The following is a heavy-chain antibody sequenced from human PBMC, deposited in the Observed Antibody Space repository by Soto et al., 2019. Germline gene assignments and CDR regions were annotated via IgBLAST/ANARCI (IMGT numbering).Heavy chain of an antibody. CDR3: ARVDVVVPAGTSYYYYGMDV. J-gene: IGHJ6*02. D-gene: IGHD2-2*01. CDR2: ISYDGSNK. V-gene: IGHV3-30-3*01. CDR1: GFTFSSYA. Sequence: GGSLRLSCAASGFTFSSYAMHWVRQAPGKGLEWVAVISYDGSNKYYADSVKGRFTISRDNSKNTLYLQMNSLRAEDTAVYYCARVDVVVPAGTSYYYYGMDVWGQGTTVTVSS.